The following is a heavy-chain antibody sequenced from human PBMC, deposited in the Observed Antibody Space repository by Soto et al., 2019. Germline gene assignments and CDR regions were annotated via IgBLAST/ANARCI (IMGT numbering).Heavy chain of an antibody. Sequence: GGSLRLSCAASGFTFAAYDMFWVRQAPGKGLEWLALISYDDTHKESADSVKGRFTISRDNSKNTVYLQMNSLRTEDTAVYYWARGYSNYFHYWGLGTLVTVSS. V-gene: IGHV3-30*04. J-gene: IGHJ4*02. D-gene: IGHD4-4*01. CDR3: ARGYSNYFHY. CDR2: ISYDDTHK. CDR1: GFTFAAYD.